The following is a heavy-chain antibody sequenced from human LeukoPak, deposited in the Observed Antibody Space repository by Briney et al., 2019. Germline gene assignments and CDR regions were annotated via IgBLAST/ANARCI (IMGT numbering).Heavy chain of an antibody. V-gene: IGHV6-1*01. CDR2: TYYRSKWYN. CDR3: ARAQAYSGRIFDF. J-gene: IGHJ4*02. Sequence: SQTLSLTCAISGDSVSSNSAAWNWIRQSPSRGLEWLGRTYYRSKWYNEYAVSVKSRITINPDTSRNQFSLQLNSVTPEDTALYYCARAQAYSGRIFDFWGQGTLVTVSS. D-gene: IGHD1-26*01. CDR1: GDSVSSNSAA.